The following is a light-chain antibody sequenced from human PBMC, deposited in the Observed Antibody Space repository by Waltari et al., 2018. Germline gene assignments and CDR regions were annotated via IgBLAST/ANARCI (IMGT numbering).Light chain of an antibody. J-gene: IGLJ3*02. Sequence: QSVLTQPPSASGTPGQRVTISCSGSSSNIGSNFVSWYQQIPGTAPKLLIYRNNQRPSGVPDRFSGSKSGTSASLAISGLRSEDEADYYCAPWDDSLSGPGVFGGGTKLTVL. CDR3: APWDDSLSGPGV. CDR2: RNN. CDR1: SSNIGSNF. V-gene: IGLV1-47*01.